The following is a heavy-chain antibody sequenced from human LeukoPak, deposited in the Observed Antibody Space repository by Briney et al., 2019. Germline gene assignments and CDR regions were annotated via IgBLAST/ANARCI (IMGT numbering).Heavy chain of an antibody. V-gene: IGHV1-69*05. Sequence: SVTVSCKASGGTFSSYAISWVRQAPGQGLEWMGRIIPIFGTANYAQKFQGRVTITTDESTSTAYMELSSLRSEDTAVYYCARDMAVQQPPINYFDYWGQGTLVTVSS. CDR1: GGTFSSYA. J-gene: IGHJ4*02. CDR3: ARDMAVQQPPINYFDY. CDR2: IIPIFGTA. D-gene: IGHD6-13*01.